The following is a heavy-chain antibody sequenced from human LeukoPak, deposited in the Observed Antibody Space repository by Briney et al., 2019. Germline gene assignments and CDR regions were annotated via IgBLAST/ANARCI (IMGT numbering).Heavy chain of an antibody. Sequence: PSEALSLTCTVSGGSISSYYWRWIRQPPGKGLEWIGYIYYSGSTNYNPSLKSRVTISVDTSKNQFSLKLSSVTAADTAVYYCARGPGESPRRGFGIWGQGTMVTVSS. V-gene: IGHV4-59*01. CDR1: GGSISSYY. D-gene: IGHD3-10*01. J-gene: IGHJ3*02. CDR3: ARGPGESPRRGFGI. CDR2: IYYSGST.